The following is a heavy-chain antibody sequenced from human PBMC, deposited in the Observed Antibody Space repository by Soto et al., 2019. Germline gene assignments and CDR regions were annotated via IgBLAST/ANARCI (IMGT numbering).Heavy chain of an antibody. V-gene: IGHV2-5*02. CDR2: IYWDDDK. CDR1: GFSLSTSGVG. D-gene: IGHD3-10*01. Sequence: QITLKESGPTLVKPTQTLTLTCTFSGFSLSTSGVGVGWIRQPPGKALEWLALIYWDDDKRYSPSLKSRLTITKDTSKNQVVLTMTNMDPVDTATYYCAHRLGVRGERPYNWFDPWGQGTLVTVSS. CDR3: AHRLGVRGERPYNWFDP. J-gene: IGHJ5*02.